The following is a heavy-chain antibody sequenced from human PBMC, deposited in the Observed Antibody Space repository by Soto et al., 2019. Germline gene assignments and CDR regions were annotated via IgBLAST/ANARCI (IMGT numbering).Heavy chain of an antibody. J-gene: IGHJ6*03. Sequence: EVQLLESGGGLVQPGGSLRLSCAASGFTFSSYAMSWVRQAPGKGLEWVSAISGSGGSTYYADSVKGRFTISRDNSKNTLYLQLNSLRADDTAVYYCAKERSSDYSNYIDYMDVWGKGTTVIVSS. D-gene: IGHD4-4*01. CDR1: GFTFSSYA. CDR2: ISGSGGST. CDR3: AKERSSDYSNYIDYMDV. V-gene: IGHV3-23*01.